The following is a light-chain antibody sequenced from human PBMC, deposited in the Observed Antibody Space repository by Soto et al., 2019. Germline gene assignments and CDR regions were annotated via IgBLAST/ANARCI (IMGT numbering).Light chain of an antibody. CDR1: QGISNY. V-gene: IGKV1-27*01. CDR2: AAS. J-gene: IGKJ1*01. CDR3: QKHNSAPPT. Sequence: DIQMTQSPSSLSASVGDRVTITCRASQGISNYLAWYQQKPGKVPKLLIYAASTLQSGVPSRFSGSGSGTDFTPTISSLQPEDVATYYCQKHNSAPPTFGQGTKVEVK.